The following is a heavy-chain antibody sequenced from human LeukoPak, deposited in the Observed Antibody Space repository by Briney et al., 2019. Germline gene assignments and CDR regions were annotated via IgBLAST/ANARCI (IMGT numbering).Heavy chain of an antibody. J-gene: IGHJ4*02. D-gene: IGHD3-3*01. CDR1: GGSFSGYY. V-gene: IGHV4-39*01. CDR2: IYYSGST. Sequence: SETLSLTCAVYGGSFSGYYWGWIRQPPGKGLEWIGSIYYSGSTYYNPSLKSRVTISVDTSKNQFSLKLSSVTAADTAVYYCASALHFLEWLLPEYYFDYWGQGTLVTVSS. CDR3: ASALHFLEWLLPEYYFDY.